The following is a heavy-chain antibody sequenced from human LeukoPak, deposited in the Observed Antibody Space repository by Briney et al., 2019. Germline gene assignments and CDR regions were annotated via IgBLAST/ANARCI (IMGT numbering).Heavy chain of an antibody. Sequence: SDTLSLTCTVSGGSINSYYWSWIRRPPGKGREWIGYIYYSWITNYNPSLKSRVTISVDTSKNQYSLKLSSVTAADTAVYFCAGKDDSGWYFDYWGHGTLVTVSS. CDR2: IYYSWIT. V-gene: IGHV4-59*07. D-gene: IGHD6-19*01. J-gene: IGHJ4*01. CDR3: AGKDDSGWYFDY. CDR1: GGSINSYY.